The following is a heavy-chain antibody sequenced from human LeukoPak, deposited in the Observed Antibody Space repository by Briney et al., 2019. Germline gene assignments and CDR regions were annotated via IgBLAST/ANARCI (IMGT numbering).Heavy chain of an antibody. Sequence: PGGSLRLSCAASGFSFPSYGMHWVRQAPGKGLEWVAFIRYDGSNKYYADSVKGRFTISRDNSKNTLYLQMNSLRAEDTAVYYCAKDGRLRYFDWLFGYFDYWGQGTLVTVSS. J-gene: IGHJ4*02. D-gene: IGHD3-9*01. V-gene: IGHV3-30*02. CDR3: AKDGRLRYFDWLFGYFDY. CDR2: IRYDGSNK. CDR1: GFSFPSYG.